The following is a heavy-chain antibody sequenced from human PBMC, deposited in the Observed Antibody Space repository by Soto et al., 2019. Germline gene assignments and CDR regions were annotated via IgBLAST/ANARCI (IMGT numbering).Heavy chain of an antibody. D-gene: IGHD3-3*01. Sequence: SETLSLTCAVSGGSISSGGYSWSWIRQPPGKGLEWIGYIYHSGSTYYNPSLKSRVTISVDRSKNQFSLKLSSVTAADTAVYYCARDRLLDFWSGYTRFDPWGQGTLVTVSS. CDR2: IYHSGST. CDR1: GGSISSGGYS. V-gene: IGHV4-30-2*01. J-gene: IGHJ5*02. CDR3: ARDRLLDFWSGYTRFDP.